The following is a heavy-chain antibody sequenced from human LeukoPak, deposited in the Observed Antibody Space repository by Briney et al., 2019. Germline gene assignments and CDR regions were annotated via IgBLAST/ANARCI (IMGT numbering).Heavy chain of an antibody. D-gene: IGHD1-26*01. CDR3: ARDGDSGSSY. CDR1: GGSISSGGDY. V-gene: IGHV4-31*03. CDR2: IYYSGST. Sequence: SETLSLTCTVSGGSISSGGDYWRWIRQHPGKGLEWIGYIYYSGSTYYNPSLKSRVTISVDTSKNQFSLKLSSVTAADTAVYYCARDGDSGSSYWGQGTLVTVSS. J-gene: IGHJ4*02.